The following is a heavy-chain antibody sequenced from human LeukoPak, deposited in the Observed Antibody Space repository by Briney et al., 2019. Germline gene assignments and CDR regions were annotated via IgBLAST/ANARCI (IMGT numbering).Heavy chain of an antibody. V-gene: IGHV3-30*02. CDR3: AKSAVRQLGEVYFDY. Sequence: GGSLRLSCAASGFTFSSYGMHWVRQAPGKGLEWVAFIRYDGSNKYYADSVKGRFTISRDNSKNTLYLQMNSLRAEDTAVYYCAKSAVRQLGEVYFDYWGQGTLVTVSS. CDR1: GFTFSSYG. D-gene: IGHD6-6*01. CDR2: IRYDGSNK. J-gene: IGHJ4*02.